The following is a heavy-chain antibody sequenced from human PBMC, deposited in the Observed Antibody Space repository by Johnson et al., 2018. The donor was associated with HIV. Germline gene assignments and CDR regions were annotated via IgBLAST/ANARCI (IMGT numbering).Heavy chain of an antibody. J-gene: IGHJ3*02. V-gene: IGHV3-30*04. CDR1: GFTFSSYA. Sequence: QVQLVESGGGVVQPGRSLRLSCAASGFTFSSYAMHWVRQAPGKGLEWVALISYDGSNKYYADSVKGRFTISRDNSKNPLFLQMNSLRDEATAVYYCARGGWVGYCSSTSCSKDAFDIWGQGTMVTVSS. D-gene: IGHD2-2*01. CDR2: ISYDGSNK. CDR3: ARGGWVGYCSSTSCSKDAFDI.